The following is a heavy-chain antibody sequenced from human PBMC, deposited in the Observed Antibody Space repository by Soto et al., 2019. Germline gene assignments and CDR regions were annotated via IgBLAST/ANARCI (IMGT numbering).Heavy chain of an antibody. CDR3: VKNSGWFNT. CDR2: IDGRGGIT. D-gene: IGHD3-10*01. Sequence: QLLQSGGGLVQPGGSLTLSCAASGFTFGTTDMSWVRQAPGEGLEWVSTIDGRGGITYYADSVKGRFTISRDNSRNTVYLQMNSLRGDDPALYYCVKNSGWFNTWGQGALVTVSS. V-gene: IGHV3-23*01. J-gene: IGHJ5*02. CDR1: GFTFGTTD.